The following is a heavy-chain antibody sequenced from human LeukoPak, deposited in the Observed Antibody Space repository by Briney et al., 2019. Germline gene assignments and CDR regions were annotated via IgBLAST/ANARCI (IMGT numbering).Heavy chain of an antibody. J-gene: IGHJ3*02. CDR2: IYHSGST. V-gene: IGHV4-38-2*02. D-gene: IGHD3-22*01. CDR3: ARVPTFNYYDSSSYYYVDAFDI. CDR1: GYSISSGYY. Sequence: SETLSLTCTVSGYSISSGYYWGWIRQPPGKGLEWIGSIYHSGSTYYNPSLKSRVTISVDTSKNQFSLKLSSVTAADTAVYYCARVPTFNYYDSSSYYYVDAFDIWGQGTMVTVSS.